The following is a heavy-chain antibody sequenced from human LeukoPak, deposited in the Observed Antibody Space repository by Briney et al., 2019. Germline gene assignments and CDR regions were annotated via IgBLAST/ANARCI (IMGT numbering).Heavy chain of an antibody. J-gene: IGHJ4*02. CDR2: IFYSGST. D-gene: IGHD6-19*01. CDR3: ARIETYSSGWYDAFFDY. Sequence: SETLSLTCTVSGGSISTSNYYWGWIRQPPGKGLEWIGNIFYSGSTYYSPSLRSRVTISVDTSKNQFSLKLSSVTAADTAVYYCARIETYSSGWYDAFFDYWGQGTLVTVSS. V-gene: IGHV4-39*01. CDR1: GGSISTSNYY.